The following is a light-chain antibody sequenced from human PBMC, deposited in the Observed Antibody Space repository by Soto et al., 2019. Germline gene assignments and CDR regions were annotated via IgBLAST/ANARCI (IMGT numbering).Light chain of an antibody. V-gene: IGKV3-20*01. CDR2: GAS. J-gene: IGKJ5*01. Sequence: EIVLTQSPGTLSLSPGERATLSCRASQSVTNDFLAWYQQKPGQAPRLLIYGASSRAIGIPDRFSGSGSGTDFTLTISRLEPEDFAVYYCQQNGTSPITFGQGTRLEIK. CDR3: QQNGTSPIT. CDR1: QSVTNDF.